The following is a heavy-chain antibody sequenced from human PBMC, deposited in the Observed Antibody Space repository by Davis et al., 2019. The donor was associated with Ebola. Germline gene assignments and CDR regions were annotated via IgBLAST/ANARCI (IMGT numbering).Heavy chain of an antibody. D-gene: IGHD3-22*01. CDR1: GYTFPSYG. CDR2: ISAYNGNT. V-gene: IGHV1-18*01. Sequence: ASVTVSCKASGYTFPSYGISWVRQAPGQELEWLGWISAYNGNTNYAQKLQGRVTMTRDTSTSTVYMELSSLRSEDTAVYYCAREWLFSSNFDYWGQGTLVTVSS. J-gene: IGHJ4*02. CDR3: AREWLFSSNFDY.